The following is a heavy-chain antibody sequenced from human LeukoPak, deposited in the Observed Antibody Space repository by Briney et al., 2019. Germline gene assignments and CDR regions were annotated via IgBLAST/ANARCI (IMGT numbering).Heavy chain of an antibody. J-gene: IGHJ4*02. CDR1: GFTFSSYS. Sequence: GGSLRLSCAASGFTFSSYSMNWVRQAPGKGLEWVSYISSSSSTIYYADSVKGRFTISRDNAKNSLYLQMNSLRAEDTAVYYCAREIGASGGDYWGQGTLVTVSS. D-gene: IGHD3-10*01. V-gene: IGHV3-48*01. CDR3: AREIGASGGDY. CDR2: ISSSSSTI.